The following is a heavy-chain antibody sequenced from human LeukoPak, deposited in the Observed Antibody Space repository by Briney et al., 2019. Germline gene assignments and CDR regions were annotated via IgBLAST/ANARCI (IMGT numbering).Heavy chain of an antibody. V-gene: IGHV3-15*01. CDR2: IKSKTDGGTT. Sequence: GGSLRLSCAASGFTFSNAWMSWVRQAPGKGLEWVGRIKSKTDGGTTDYAAPVKGRLTISRDDSKNTLYLQMNSLKTEDTAVYYCTTPYDYVWGSYRFFDYWGQGTLVTVSS. D-gene: IGHD3-16*02. CDR3: TTPYDYVWGSYRFFDY. J-gene: IGHJ4*02. CDR1: GFTFSNAW.